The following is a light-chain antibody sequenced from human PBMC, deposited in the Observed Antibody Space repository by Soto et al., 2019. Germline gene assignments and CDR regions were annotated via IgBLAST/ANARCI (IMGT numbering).Light chain of an antibody. J-gene: IGLJ3*02. Sequence: QAVVTQEPSVPVSPGGTVTLTCASSTGVVTSNYYSNWFQQKPGQPPRALIYGTDNKHPWTPARFSGSLLGGKAALTLSGVQSEDEADYYCLLYYGGVPEFGGGTKLTVL. V-gene: IGLV7-43*01. CDR2: GTD. CDR1: TGVVTSNYY. CDR3: LLYYGGVPE.